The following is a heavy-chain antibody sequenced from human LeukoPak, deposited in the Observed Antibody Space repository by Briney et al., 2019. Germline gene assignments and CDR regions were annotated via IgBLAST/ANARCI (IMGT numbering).Heavy chain of an antibody. CDR1: GFSVSSNY. D-gene: IGHD6-19*01. J-gene: IGHJ4*02. CDR2: IYSGSST. CDR3: ARVRIPEYSGGWYFDY. Sequence: PGESLGLSCAASGFSVSSNYMSWVRQAPGMGLEWVSVIYSGSSTNYADSVKGRFTISRDNSKNTLHLQMNSLRAEDTAVYYCARVRIPEYSGGWYFDYWGQGTLVTVSS. V-gene: IGHV3-53*01.